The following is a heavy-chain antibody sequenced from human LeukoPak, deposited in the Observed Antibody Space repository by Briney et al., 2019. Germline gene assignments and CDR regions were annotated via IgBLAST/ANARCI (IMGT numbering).Heavy chain of an antibody. CDR3: ARVGTRRDCSGGSCYYAY. Sequence: GGSLRLSCVASGITFSSYKMNWVRQAPGKGLEWVSSISSSSSYIFYADSGKGRFTVSRDNAKNSLYLQMNSLRAEDTAVYYCARVGTRRDCSGGSCYYAYWGQGTLVTVSS. V-gene: IGHV3-21*01. J-gene: IGHJ4*02. CDR2: ISSSSSYI. D-gene: IGHD2-15*01. CDR1: GITFSSYK.